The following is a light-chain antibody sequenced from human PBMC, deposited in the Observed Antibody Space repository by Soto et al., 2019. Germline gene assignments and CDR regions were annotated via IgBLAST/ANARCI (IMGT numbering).Light chain of an antibody. J-gene: IGKJ1*01. Sequence: EIALTQSPAILSLSPGERATLSCRASQSVSTYLAWYQQKPGQAPRLLIYDTFNRATGIPARFSGSGSGTDFTLTISSLEPEDLAVYCCVQRNDWPWTSGQGTKVEI. CDR3: VQRNDWPWT. CDR1: QSVSTY. CDR2: DTF. V-gene: IGKV3-11*01.